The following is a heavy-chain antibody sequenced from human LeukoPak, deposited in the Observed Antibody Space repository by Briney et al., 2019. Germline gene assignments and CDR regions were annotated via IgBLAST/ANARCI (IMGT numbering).Heavy chain of an antibody. CDR2: IKSKTDGGTT. CDR3: TTGLVYYYYYYMDV. J-gene: IGHJ6*03. Sequence: PGGSLRLSCAASGFTFSNAWMSWVRQAPGKGLEWVGRIKSKTDGGTTDYAAPVKGRFTISRGDSKNTLYLQMNSLKTEDTAVYYCTTGLVYYYYYYMDVWGKGTTVTVSS. D-gene: IGHD6-19*01. V-gene: IGHV3-15*01. CDR1: GFTFSNAW.